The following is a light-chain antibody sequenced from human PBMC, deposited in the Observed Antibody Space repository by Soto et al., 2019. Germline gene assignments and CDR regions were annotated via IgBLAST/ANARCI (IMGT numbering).Light chain of an antibody. Sequence: ELVLTQSPGTLSLSPGERATLSCRASQSVSSSYLAWYQQKPGQAPRLLIDGASNSATGIPDRFSGSGSGTDFTLTISRLEPEDFAVYFCHQYGRSPPFTFGKGTKVEIK. V-gene: IGKV3-20*01. CDR2: GAS. CDR3: HQYGRSPPFT. CDR1: QSVSSSY. J-gene: IGKJ2*01.